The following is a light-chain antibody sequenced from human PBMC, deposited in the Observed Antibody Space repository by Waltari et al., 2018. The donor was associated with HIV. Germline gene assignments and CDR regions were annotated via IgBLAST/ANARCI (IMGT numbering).Light chain of an antibody. CDR2: GNS. J-gene: IGLJ1*01. V-gene: IGLV1-40*01. CDR1: SSYMRAGFS. CDR3: QSYDSSLSGSRV. Sequence: QSVLTQPPSLSGATGQMVTFSCTRSSSYMRAGFSVQWYQKLPGTAPKLLIYGNSNRPSGVPDRFSGSKSGTSASLAITGLQAEDEADYYCQSYDSSLSGSRVFGTGTKVTVL.